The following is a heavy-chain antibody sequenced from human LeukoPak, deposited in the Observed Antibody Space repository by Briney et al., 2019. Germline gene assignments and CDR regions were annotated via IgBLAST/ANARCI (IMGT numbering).Heavy chain of an antibody. D-gene: IGHD6-19*01. J-gene: IGHJ5*02. V-gene: IGHV4-59*01. Sequence: NPSETLSLTCAVYGGSFNGYYWSWIRQPPGKGLEWIGYLYYSGSTNYNPSLKSRVTITVDASKIQFSLKLSSVTAADTAVYYCARVSGWINNWFDPWGQGTLVTVSS. CDR1: GGSFNGYY. CDR3: ARVSGWINNWFDP. CDR2: LYYSGST.